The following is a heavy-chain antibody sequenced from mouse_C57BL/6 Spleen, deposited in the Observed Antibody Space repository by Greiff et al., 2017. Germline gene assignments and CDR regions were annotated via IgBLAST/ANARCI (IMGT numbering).Heavy chain of an antibody. Sequence: EVQRVESGEGLVKPGGSLKLSCAASGFTFSSYAMSWVRQTPEKRLEWVAYISSGGDYIYYADTVKGRFTISRDNARNTLYLQMSSLKSEDTAMYYCTRVMIYYGAMDYWGQGTSVTVSS. V-gene: IGHV5-9-1*02. CDR1: GFTFSSYA. D-gene: IGHD2-1*01. CDR3: TRVMIYYGAMDY. CDR2: ISSGGDYI. J-gene: IGHJ4*01.